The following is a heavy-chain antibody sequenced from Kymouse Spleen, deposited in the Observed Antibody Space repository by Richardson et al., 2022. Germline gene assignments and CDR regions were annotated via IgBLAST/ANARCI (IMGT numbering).Heavy chain of an antibody. Sequence: EVQLVESGGGLVQPGGSLRLSCAASGFTFSSYWMHWVRQAPGKGLVWVSRINSDGSSTSYADSVKGRFTISRDNAKNTLYLQMNSLRAEDTAVYYCARDEGSYYLYYYYYYGMDVWGQGTTVTVSS. CDR1: GFTFSSYW. V-gene: IGHV3-74*01. CDR3: ARDEGSYYLYYYYYYGMDV. J-gene: IGHJ6*02. D-gene: IGHD1-26*01. CDR2: INSDGSST.